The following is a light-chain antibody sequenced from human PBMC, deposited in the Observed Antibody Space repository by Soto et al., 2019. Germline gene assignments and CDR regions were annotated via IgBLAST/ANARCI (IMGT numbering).Light chain of an antibody. CDR1: QSVSSTY. J-gene: IGKJ1*01. Sequence: EIVLTQSPGTLSLSPGERATLSCRAIQSVSSTYLAWYQQKPGQAPRLLIYGASNRATGIPDRFSGSGSGTDFTLTISRLEPEDFAVYYCQQYGGSRWTFGQGTRVDI. V-gene: IGKV3-20*01. CDR2: GAS. CDR3: QQYGGSRWT.